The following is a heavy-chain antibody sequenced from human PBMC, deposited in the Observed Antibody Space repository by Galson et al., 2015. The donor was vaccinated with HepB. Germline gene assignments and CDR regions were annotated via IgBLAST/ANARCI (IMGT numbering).Heavy chain of an antibody. CDR2: IYHRGNT. J-gene: IGHJ4*02. D-gene: IGHD5-24*01. CDR3: AKHRDGYNFFDDS. V-gene: IGHV4-4*02. CDR1: GGSISSSNW. Sequence: VSGGSISSSNWWSWVRQPPGKGLEWLGEIYHRGNTNYNPSHKSRVTLSVDQSKNHFSLRLSSVTAPDTAVYYCAKHRDGYNFFDDSWGQGTLVTVSS.